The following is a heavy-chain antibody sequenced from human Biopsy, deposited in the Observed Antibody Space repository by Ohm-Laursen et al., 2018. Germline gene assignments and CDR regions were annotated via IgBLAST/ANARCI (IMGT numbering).Heavy chain of an antibody. CDR2: ISWNSGSI. CDR3: ARDSSGHYDSSGSDY. D-gene: IGHD3-22*01. J-gene: IGHJ4*02. Sequence: SLRLSCAASGFSFDDYAMHWVRQAPGKGLEWVSGISWNSGSIGYADSVKGRFTISRDNTKNSLYLEMNSLRAEDTAVYYCARDSSGHYDSSGSDYWGQGTLVTVSS. V-gene: IGHV3-9*01. CDR1: GFSFDDYA.